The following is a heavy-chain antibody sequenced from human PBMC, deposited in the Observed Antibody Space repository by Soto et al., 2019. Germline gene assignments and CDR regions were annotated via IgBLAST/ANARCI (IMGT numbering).Heavy chain of an antibody. CDR1: GFTFSSDA. Sequence: VQLLESGGGLAQPGGSLRLSCAASGFTFSSDAVGWVRQAPGKGLEWVSCITNIGTGTYYADTVKGRFTISRDNSKDTLYLQLNSLRAEDTAKYFCARSVMVAASWGPFAIGGHWTVVTVSS. CDR2: ITNIGTGT. D-gene: IGHD2-15*01. V-gene: IGHV3-23*05. CDR3: ARSVMVAASWGPFAI. J-gene: IGHJ3*02.